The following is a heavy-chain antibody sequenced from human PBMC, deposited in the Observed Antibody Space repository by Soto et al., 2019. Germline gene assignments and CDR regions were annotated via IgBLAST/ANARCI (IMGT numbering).Heavy chain of an antibody. CDR2: ISGTGGAA. V-gene: IGHV3-23*01. CDR1: GFTFGHSA. CDR3: AKPEEVVRGFDF. Sequence: GGSLRLSCAASGFTFGHSAMSWVRQAPGKGLEWVAAISGTGGAAYYADSVKGRFTISRDNSRNTLFLQMDSLRVDDTAIYHCAKPEEVVRGFDFWGLGTLVTVSS. D-gene: IGHD3-10*01. J-gene: IGHJ4*02.